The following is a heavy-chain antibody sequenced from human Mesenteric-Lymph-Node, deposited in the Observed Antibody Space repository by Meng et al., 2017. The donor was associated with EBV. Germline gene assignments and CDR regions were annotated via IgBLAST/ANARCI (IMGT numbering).Heavy chain of an antibody. J-gene: IGHJ4*02. Sequence: HLQQSAPGLGNPPHTRVPPWAVSGDMVSSPGAAWNWIRQSPSRGLEWLGRTYYWSKWYNDYAVSVKGRIAINPDTSKNQFFLQLNSVTPEDTAVYYCARDYGTSRPFEYWGQGILVTVSS. V-gene: IGHV6-1*01. D-gene: IGHD1/OR15-1a*01. CDR2: TYYWSKWYN. CDR3: ARDYGTSRPFEY. CDR1: GDMVSSPGAA.